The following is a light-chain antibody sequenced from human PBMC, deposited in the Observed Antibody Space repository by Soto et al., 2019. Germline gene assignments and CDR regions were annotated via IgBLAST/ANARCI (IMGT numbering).Light chain of an antibody. Sequence: VLTQSPATLSLSPGERATLSCRASQSLSNYLAWYQQKPGQAPRLLIYDASNRATGIPARFSGSGSGTDFTLTISSLEPEDFGLYYCQQRSNWPLTFGGGTKVDI. CDR1: QSLSNY. V-gene: IGKV3-11*01. CDR3: QQRSNWPLT. CDR2: DAS. J-gene: IGKJ4*01.